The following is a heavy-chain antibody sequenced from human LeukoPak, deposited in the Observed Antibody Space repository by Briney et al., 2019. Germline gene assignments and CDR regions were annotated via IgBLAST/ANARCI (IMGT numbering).Heavy chain of an antibody. CDR3: ARDPEPYKGDQTTYYYYYMDV. CDR2: INPSGGST. V-gene: IGHV1-46*01. CDR1: GYTFTSYY. J-gene: IGHJ6*03. Sequence: ASVKVSCKASGYTFTSYYMHWVRQAPGQGLEWMGIINPSGGSTSYAQKFQGRVTMTRDTSISTAYMELSRLRSDDTAVYYCARDPEPYKGDQTTYYYYYMDVWGKGTTVTISS. D-gene: IGHD1-14*01.